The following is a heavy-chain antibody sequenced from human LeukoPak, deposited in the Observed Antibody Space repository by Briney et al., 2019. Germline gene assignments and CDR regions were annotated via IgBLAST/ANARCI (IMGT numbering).Heavy chain of an antibody. CDR1: GGSISGSDYY. D-gene: IGHD2-15*01. J-gene: IGHJ4*02. CDR2: IYYTGSS. CDR3: ARGGVVVVVAEFDY. V-gene: IGHV4-39*07. Sequence: SETLSLTCTVSGGSISGSDYYWGWVRQPPGKGLEWIANIYYTGSSYYNSSLRSRVTISVDTSNNQFSLKLRSVTAADTAVYYCARGGVVVVVAEFDYWGQGTLVTVSS.